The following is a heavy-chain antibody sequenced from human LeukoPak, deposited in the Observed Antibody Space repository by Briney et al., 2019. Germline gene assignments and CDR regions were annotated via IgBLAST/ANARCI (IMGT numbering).Heavy chain of an antibody. J-gene: IGHJ4*02. CDR2: ISGSGGST. D-gene: IGHD1-26*01. CDR1: GFTFSSYA. Sequence: GGSLRLSCAASGFTFSSYAMSWVRQAPGKGLEWVSAISGSGGSTYYADSVKDYADSVKGRFTISRDNSKNMLYLQMTSLRVEDTAVYYCAKTMGAIDHDYWGQGTLVTVSS. CDR3: AKTMGAIDHDY. V-gene: IGHV3-23*01.